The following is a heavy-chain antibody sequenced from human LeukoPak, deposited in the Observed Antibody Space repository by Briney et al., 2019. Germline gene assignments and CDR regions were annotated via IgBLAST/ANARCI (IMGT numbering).Heavy chain of an antibody. CDR3: ARGGRGIQLWFYDY. V-gene: IGHV4-61*02. CDR2: IYTSGST. CDR1: GGSISSGSYY. D-gene: IGHD5-18*01. Sequence: SETLSLTCTVSGGSISSGSYYWSWIRQHAGKGLEWIGRIYTSGSTNYNPSLKSRVTISVDTSKNQFSLKLSSVTAADTAVYYCARGGRGIQLWFYDYWGQGTLVTVSS. J-gene: IGHJ4*02.